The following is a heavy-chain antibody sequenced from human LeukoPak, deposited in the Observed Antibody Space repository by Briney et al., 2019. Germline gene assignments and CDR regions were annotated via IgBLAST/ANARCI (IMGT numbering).Heavy chain of an antibody. V-gene: IGHV1-2*02. CDR3: ARAPGYTSGWYYFDY. J-gene: IGHJ4*02. CDR2: INPNSGGT. D-gene: IGHD6-19*01. CDR1: GYTFTGYY. Sequence: ASVKVSCKASGYTFTGYYMHWVRQAPGQGLEWMGWINPNSGGTNYAQKFQGRVTMTRDTSISTAYMELSRLRSDDTAVYYCARAPGYTSGWYYFDYWGQGTLVTVSP.